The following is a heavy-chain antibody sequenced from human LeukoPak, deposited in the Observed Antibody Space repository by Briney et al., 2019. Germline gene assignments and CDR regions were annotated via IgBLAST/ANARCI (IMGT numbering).Heavy chain of an antibody. CDR3: ARDNHFDY. J-gene: IGHJ4*02. Sequence: GSLRLSCAASGFTFSSYEMNWVRQAPGKGLDWLSYISSTGSSIYYADSVKGRFTISRDNAKNSLYLQMNNLRAEDTAIYYCARDNHFDYWGQGTLVTVSS. CDR2: ISSTGSSI. CDR1: GFTFSSYE. V-gene: IGHV3-48*03. D-gene: IGHD1-14*01.